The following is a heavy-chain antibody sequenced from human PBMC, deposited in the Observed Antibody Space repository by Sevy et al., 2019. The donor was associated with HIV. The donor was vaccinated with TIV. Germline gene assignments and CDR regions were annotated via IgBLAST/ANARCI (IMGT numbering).Heavy chain of an antibody. V-gene: IGHV4-59*08. J-gene: IGHJ4*02. CDR1: GGSITSLY. D-gene: IGHD1-26*01. CDR2: IYYNGHI. CDR3: AGENAWGRGYS. Sequence: SETLYLTCTVSGGSITSLYWNWIRQPPGKGLEWIANIYYNGHINYNPSLKSRVTLSLDTSNNQFSLRLSSVTAADTAMYYCAGENAWGRGYSWGQGTLVTVSS.